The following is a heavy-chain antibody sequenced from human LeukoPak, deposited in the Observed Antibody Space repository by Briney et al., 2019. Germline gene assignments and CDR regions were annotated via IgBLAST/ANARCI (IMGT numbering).Heavy chain of an antibody. CDR2: ISYDGSNK. Sequence: GGSLRLSCAASGFTFSSYAMHWVRQAPGKGLEWVAVISYDGSNKYYAGSVKGRFTISRDNSKNTLYLQMNSLRAEDTAVYYCARDIAAADYYGMDVWGQGTTVTISS. V-gene: IGHV3-30-3*01. CDR1: GFTFSSYA. CDR3: ARDIAAADYYGMDV. J-gene: IGHJ6*02. D-gene: IGHD6-13*01.